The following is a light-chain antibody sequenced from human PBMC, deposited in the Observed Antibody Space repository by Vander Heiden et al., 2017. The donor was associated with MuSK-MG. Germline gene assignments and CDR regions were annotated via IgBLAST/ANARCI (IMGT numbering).Light chain of an antibody. J-gene: IGKJ3*01. V-gene: IGKV1-39*01. Sequence: DIQMTQSPSSLSASVGERVTITCRASQSISSYLNWYQQKPGKAPKLLLYAASSMQSGVPSRFSGSGSGTDFTLTISSLQPEDFATYYCQQSYSTLLFTFGPGTKVEIK. CDR3: QQSYSTLLFT. CDR1: QSISSY. CDR2: AAS.